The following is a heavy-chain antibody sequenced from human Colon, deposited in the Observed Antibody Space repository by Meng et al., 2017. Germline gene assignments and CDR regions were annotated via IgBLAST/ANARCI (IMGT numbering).Heavy chain of an antibody. Sequence: VPVQESGPGLVKPSQPLSLPCTVPGGSIRSGGYYWSWIRQHPGKGLEWIGYIYYSGSTYYNPSLKSLVTISVDTSKNQFSLKLSSVTAADTAVYYCARVLPFSGGWSYFDYWGQGTLVTVSS. CDR3: ARVLPFSGGWSYFDY. V-gene: IGHV4-31*01. D-gene: IGHD6-19*01. CDR2: IYYSGST. J-gene: IGHJ4*02. CDR1: GGSIRSGGYY.